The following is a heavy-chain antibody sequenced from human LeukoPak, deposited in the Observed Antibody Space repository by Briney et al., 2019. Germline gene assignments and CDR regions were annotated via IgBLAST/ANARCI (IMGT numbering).Heavy chain of an antibody. CDR3: ARLVRYCSTDTCYPFDY. CDR2: MYYSGGT. V-gene: IGHV4-39*01. Sequence: PSETLSLTCTVSGGAISSSSHYWGWIRQPPGKGLEWIGSMYYSGGTYYNPSLKGRVTISIETSKNQFSLKLNSVTAADTAVYYCARLVRYCSTDTCYPFDYWGQGTLVTVSS. D-gene: IGHD2-2*01. CDR1: GGAISSSSHY. J-gene: IGHJ4*02.